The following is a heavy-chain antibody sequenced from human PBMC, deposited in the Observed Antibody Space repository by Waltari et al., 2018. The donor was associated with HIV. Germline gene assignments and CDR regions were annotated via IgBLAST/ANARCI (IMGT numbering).Heavy chain of an antibody. J-gene: IGHJ4*02. CDR3: AKELLAGEYYFDY. CDR2: ISGSGGRK. Sequence: EVQLLESGGGLVQPGGSLRLSCAASGFIFSSYAMSWVRQAPGKGLEGVSSISGSGGRKDYADSVKGRFTSSRDNSKNTLYLQMNSLRAEDTAVYYCAKELLAGEYYFDYWGQGTLVTVSS. CDR1: GFIFSSYA. D-gene: IGHD3-10*01. V-gene: IGHV3-23*01.